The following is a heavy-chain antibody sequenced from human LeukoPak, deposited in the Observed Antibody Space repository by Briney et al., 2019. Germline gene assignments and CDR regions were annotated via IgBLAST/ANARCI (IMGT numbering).Heavy chain of an antibody. Sequence: SETLSLTCTVSGASIISANYYWNWIRQPPGKGLEWIGNIYYSGSTHSNPSLKSRVTVSVDTSKNQFSLRLSSVTAADTAVYYCARDFGDHRIDYWGQGTLVTVSS. D-gene: IGHD4-17*01. J-gene: IGHJ4*02. CDR3: ARDFGDHRIDY. CDR1: GASIISANYY. V-gene: IGHV4-39*01. CDR2: IYYSGST.